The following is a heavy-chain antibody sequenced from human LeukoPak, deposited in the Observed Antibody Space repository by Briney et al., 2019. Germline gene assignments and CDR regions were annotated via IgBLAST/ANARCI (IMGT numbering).Heavy chain of an antibody. CDR3: ARGNLGTMVRGTYYYGLDV. V-gene: IGHV4-4*07. D-gene: IGHD3-10*01. CDR1: GGSISNYY. Sequence: SETLSLTCTVSGGSISNYYWSWIRQPAGEGLEWIGRIYTSGSTNYNPSLKSRVTMSLDTSKNQFSLKLSSVTAADTAVYYCARGNLGTMVRGTYYYGLDVWGQGTTVTVSS. CDR2: IYTSGST. J-gene: IGHJ6*02.